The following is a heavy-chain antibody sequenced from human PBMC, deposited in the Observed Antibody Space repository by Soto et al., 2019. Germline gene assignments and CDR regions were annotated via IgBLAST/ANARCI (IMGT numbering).Heavy chain of an antibody. J-gene: IGHJ4*02. CDR2: IFPNVGTA. V-gene: IGHV1-69*01. Sequence: QVHLEQSGAEVRKPGTSVKLSCKASGGSFSTNEIDWVRQAPGQGLQWMGRIFPNVGTADYAQKFEGRLTIIADESPTTVYMDLSRLTSADTAVYFCARARSSSRWGTFDSWGQGTQVAVSS. CDR3: ARARSSSRWGTFDS. CDR1: GGSFSTNE. D-gene: IGHD6-19*01.